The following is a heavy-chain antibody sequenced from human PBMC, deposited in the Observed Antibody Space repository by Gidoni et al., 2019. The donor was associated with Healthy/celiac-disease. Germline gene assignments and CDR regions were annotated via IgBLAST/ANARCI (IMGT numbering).Heavy chain of an antibody. CDR1: GGSISSSSYY. CDR3: ARHPSGWYSLNDAFDL. D-gene: IGHD6-19*01. V-gene: IGHV4-39*01. CDR2: IYCSG. J-gene: IGHJ3*01. Sequence: QLQLQESGPGLVKPSETLSLTCTVSGGSISSSSYYLGWILQHPGKGLELIGSIYCSGNTSSLDTSKNQVSLKLSSVTAADTAVYYCARHPSGWYSLNDAFDLWGQGTMVTVSS.